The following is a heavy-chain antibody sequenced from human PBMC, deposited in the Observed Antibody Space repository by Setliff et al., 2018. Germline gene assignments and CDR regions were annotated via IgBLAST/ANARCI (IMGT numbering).Heavy chain of an antibody. CDR3: ARGAPGWELLSWFDP. D-gene: IGHD1-26*01. J-gene: IGHJ5*02. Sequence: SETLSLTCAVSGGSIGSGSYYWSWIRQPAGKGLEWIGRIYSSGSTKYNPSLKSRVTISGDTSKNQFSLKLSSVTAADTAVYYCARGAPGWELLSWFDPWGQGTLVTVSS. V-gene: IGHV4-61*02. CDR1: GGSIGSGSYY. CDR2: IYSSGST.